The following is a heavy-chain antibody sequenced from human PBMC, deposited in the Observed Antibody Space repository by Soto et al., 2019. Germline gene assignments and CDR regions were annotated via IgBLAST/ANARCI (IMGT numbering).Heavy chain of an antibody. J-gene: IGHJ6*02. CDR2: ISSSSSYI. Sequence: EVPLVESGGGLVKPGGSLRLSCAASGFTFSSYSMNWVRQAPGKGLEWVSSISSSSSYIYYADSVKGRFTISRDNAKNSLYLQMNSLRAEDTAVYYCARRVGYSGYDNYGMDVWGQGTTVTVSS. CDR3: ARRVGYSGYDNYGMDV. CDR1: GFTFSSYS. D-gene: IGHD5-12*01. V-gene: IGHV3-21*01.